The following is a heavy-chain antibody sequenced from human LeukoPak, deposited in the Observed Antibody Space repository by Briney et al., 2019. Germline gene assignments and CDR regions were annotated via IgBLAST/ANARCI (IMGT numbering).Heavy chain of an antibody. V-gene: IGHV3-48*02. J-gene: IGHJ5*02. CDR2: ISSSSRTI. CDR1: GFTFSSYS. CDR3: ARKSDYDSSGYHNLFDL. Sequence: GGSLRLSCAASGFTFSSYSMNWVRQAPGKGLEWVSYISSSSRTIYYAGSVKGRFTISRDNAKNSLYLQMNSLRHEDTALYYCARKSDYDSSGYHNLFDLWGQGTLVTVSS. D-gene: IGHD3-22*01.